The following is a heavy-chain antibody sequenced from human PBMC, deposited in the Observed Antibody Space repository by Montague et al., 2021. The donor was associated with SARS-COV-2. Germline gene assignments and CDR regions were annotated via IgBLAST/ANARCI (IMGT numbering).Heavy chain of an antibody. CDR3: AREVRGGPDY. CDR2: ISGSGSTI. D-gene: IGHD3-10*01. CDR1: GFTFSSYE. V-gene: IGHV3-48*03. Sequence: SLRLSCAASGFTFSSYEMNWVRQAPGRGLEWVSYISGSGSTIYYADSVKGRFTISRDNAKNSLYLQMNSLRAEDTAVYYCAREVRGGPDYWGQGTLVTVSS. J-gene: IGHJ4*02.